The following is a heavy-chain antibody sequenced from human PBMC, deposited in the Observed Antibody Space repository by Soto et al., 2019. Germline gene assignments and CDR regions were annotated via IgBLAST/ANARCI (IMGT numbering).Heavy chain of an antibody. J-gene: IGHJ4*02. Sequence: GGSLRLSCAASGFTFDDYAMHWVRQAPGKGLEWVSGISWNSGSIGYADSVKGRFTSSRDNAKNSLYLQMNSLRAEDTVLYYCAKEQYYYDSSGYSLDYWGQGTLVTVSS. V-gene: IGHV3-9*01. CDR1: GFTFDDYA. CDR3: AKEQYYYDSSGYSLDY. CDR2: ISWNSGSI. D-gene: IGHD3-22*01.